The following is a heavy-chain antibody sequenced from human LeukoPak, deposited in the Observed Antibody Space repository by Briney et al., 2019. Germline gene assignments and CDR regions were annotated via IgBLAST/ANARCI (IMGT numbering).Heavy chain of an antibody. CDR3: ARGVEPPAANTLAY. D-gene: IGHD2-2*01. CDR2: LYSDGNT. CDR1: GFTVITND. Sequence: PGGSLRLSCAASGFTVITNDMTWVRQAPGKGLEWVSVLYSDGNTKYADSVQGRFTISRDNSKNTLYLEMNSLSPDGTAVYYCARGVEPPAANTLAYWGQGTLVTVSS. V-gene: IGHV3-53*01. J-gene: IGHJ4*02.